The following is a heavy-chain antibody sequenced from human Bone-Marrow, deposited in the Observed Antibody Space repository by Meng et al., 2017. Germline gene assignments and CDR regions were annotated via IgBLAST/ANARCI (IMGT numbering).Heavy chain of an antibody. V-gene: IGHV4-31*01. CDR2: IYYTENT. Sequence: EAAPGLWKPAPGLSPPFSLLGGSSNSDGYYWSWIRQHPGKGLEWIGYIYYTENTYYNPSLKSPMTISLDKSKNQFSLKLNSVTVADTAVYYCARGRASCSSGGCSLGWFDPWGQGTLVTVSS. J-gene: IGHJ5*02. CDR3: ARGRASCSSGGCSLGWFDP. CDR1: GGSSNSDGYY. D-gene: IGHD2-15*01.